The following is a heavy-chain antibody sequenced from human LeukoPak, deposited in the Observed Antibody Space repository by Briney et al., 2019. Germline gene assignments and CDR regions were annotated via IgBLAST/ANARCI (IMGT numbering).Heavy chain of an antibody. CDR3: ARVVPIAAAGKGTLSLFDY. CDR1: GYTFTSYA. J-gene: IGHJ4*02. V-gene: IGHV7-4-1*02. Sequence: ASVKVSCKASGYTFTSYAMNWVRQAPGQGLEWMGWINTNTGNPTYAQGFTGRFVFSLDTSVSTAYLQISSLKAEDTAVYYCARVVPIAAAGKGTLSLFDYWGQGTLVTVSS. D-gene: IGHD6-13*01. CDR2: INTNTGNP.